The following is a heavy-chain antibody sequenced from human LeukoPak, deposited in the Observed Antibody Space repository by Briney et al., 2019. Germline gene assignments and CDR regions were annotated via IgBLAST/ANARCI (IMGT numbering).Heavy chain of an antibody. CDR2: IASSTGTK. V-gene: IGHV3-11*04. CDR3: ARALPFSV. Sequence: PGGSLRLSCAASGFTYSDYYMSWVRQFPGKGLELVAYIASSTGTKYYADSVKGRFNISGDNAKNSLFLKMRRLTAEDTAVYYCARALPFSVWGQGTLVTVSS. J-gene: IGHJ4*02. CDR1: GFTYSDYY.